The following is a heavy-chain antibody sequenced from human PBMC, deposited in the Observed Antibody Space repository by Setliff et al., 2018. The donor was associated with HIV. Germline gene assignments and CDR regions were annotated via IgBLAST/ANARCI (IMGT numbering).Heavy chain of an antibody. V-gene: IGHV3-73*01. CDR2: IRNKGNSYAT. J-gene: IGHJ3*02. D-gene: IGHD2-21*01. CDR1: GFTFSGSA. Sequence: GGSLRLSCAASGFTFSGSAVHWVRQASGRGLEWVGRIRNKGNSYATTYAASVKGRFTISRDDSKNTLYLQMNSLRAEDTAVYYCAKHFLLWSNAFHIWGQGTMVTVSS. CDR3: AKHFLLWSNAFHI.